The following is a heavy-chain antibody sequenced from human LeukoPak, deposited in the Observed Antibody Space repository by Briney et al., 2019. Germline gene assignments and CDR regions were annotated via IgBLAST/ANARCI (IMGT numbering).Heavy chain of an antibody. V-gene: IGHV1-69*01. Sequence: SVKVSCKASGGTSSSYAISWVRQAPGQGLEWMGGIIPIFGTANYAQKFQGRVTITADESTSTAYMELSSLRSEDTAVYYCAREECSGGSCYFDYWGQGTLVTVSS. CDR1: GGTSSSYA. CDR2: IIPIFGTA. J-gene: IGHJ4*02. D-gene: IGHD2-15*01. CDR3: AREECSGGSCYFDY.